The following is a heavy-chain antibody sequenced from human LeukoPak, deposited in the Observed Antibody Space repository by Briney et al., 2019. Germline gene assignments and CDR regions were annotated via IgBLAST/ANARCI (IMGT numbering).Heavy chain of an antibody. J-gene: IGHJ4*02. CDR3: AREGYCSGGNCPVEH. CDR1: GYTFTSYD. CDR2: MNPNSGNT. V-gene: IGHV1-8*01. Sequence: ASVKVSCKASGYTFTSYDINWVRQAPGQGLEWMGWMNPNSGNTGYAQKFQGRVTMTRNTSISTAYMELSSLRSEDTAVYYCAREGYCSGGNCPVEHWGQGTLVTVSS. D-gene: IGHD2-15*01.